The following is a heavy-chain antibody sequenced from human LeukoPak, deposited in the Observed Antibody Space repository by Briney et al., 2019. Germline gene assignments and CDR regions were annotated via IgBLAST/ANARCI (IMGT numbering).Heavy chain of an antibody. Sequence: SETLSLTCTVSGGSSSSYYWTWIRQPPGKGLEWIGYVHPSGSTNYNPSLKSRVTMSVDTSKNQFSLRLSSVTAADTAVYYCVRPGKSSWWVYFNYWGQGTVVTASS. D-gene: IGHD2-15*01. V-gene: IGHV4-4*09. CDR3: VRPGKSSWWVYFNY. CDR1: GGSSSSYY. CDR2: VHPSGST. J-gene: IGHJ4*02.